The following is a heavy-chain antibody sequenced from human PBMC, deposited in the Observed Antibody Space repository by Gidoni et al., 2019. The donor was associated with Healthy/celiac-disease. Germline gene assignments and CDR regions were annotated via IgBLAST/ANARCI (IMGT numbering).Heavy chain of an antibody. D-gene: IGHD5-18*01. J-gene: IGHJ6*02. CDR3: ARESGYSYGYETGYYYYGMDV. CDR2: IIPIFGTA. V-gene: IGHV1-69*01. CDR1: GGPFISSA. Sequence: QVQLVQSGAEVKKPGSSVKFSCKASGGPFISSATRWVRQAPGQGLEWMGGIIPIFGTANYAQKFQGRVTITADESTSTAYMELSSLRSEDTAVYYCARESGYSYGYETGYYYYGMDVWGQGTTVTVSS.